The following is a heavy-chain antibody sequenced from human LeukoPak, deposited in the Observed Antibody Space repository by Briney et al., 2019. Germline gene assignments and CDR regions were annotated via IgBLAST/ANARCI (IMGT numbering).Heavy chain of an antibody. D-gene: IGHD1-14*01. Sequence: GGSLRLSCAASGFTFSSYAMSWIRQAPGKGLEWVSAISGSGGSTYYADSVQGRFTISRDNAKNSLYLQMDSLRAEDTAVYYCARRREPEIWGQGTMVTVSS. CDR2: ISGSGGST. CDR3: ARRREPEI. CDR1: GFTFSSYA. J-gene: IGHJ3*02. V-gene: IGHV3-23*01.